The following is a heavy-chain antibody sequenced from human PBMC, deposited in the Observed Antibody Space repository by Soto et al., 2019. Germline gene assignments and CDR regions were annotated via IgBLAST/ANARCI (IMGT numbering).Heavy chain of an antibody. CDR3: ARIPRYSFPTSDDLDS. J-gene: IGHJ4*02. V-gene: IGHV1-69*15. CDR1: GGTFYTYT. CDR2: ITPIYPTT. D-gene: IGHD5-18*01. Sequence: QVQLVQSGVEVRKPGSSVQVSCKASGGTFYTYTFSWVRQAPGQGLEWMGSITPIYPTTNYAEKFQGRLTVTADGSTSTAYMELSSLTSDDTAVYYCARIPRYSFPTSDDLDSWGQGTLVTVSS.